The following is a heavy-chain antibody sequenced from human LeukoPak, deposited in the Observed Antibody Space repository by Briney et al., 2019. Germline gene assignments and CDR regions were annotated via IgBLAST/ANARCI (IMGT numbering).Heavy chain of an antibody. D-gene: IGHD3-22*01. Sequence: ASVKVSCKASGGTFSSYAISWVRQAPEQGLEWMGGIIPIFGTANYAQKFQGRVTITADESTSTAYMELSSLRSEDTAVYYCAREGDYYDSSGYLLSWYGMDVWGQGTTVTVSS. CDR3: AREGDYYDSSGYLLSWYGMDV. CDR1: GGTFSSYA. CDR2: IIPIFGTA. J-gene: IGHJ6*02. V-gene: IGHV1-69*13.